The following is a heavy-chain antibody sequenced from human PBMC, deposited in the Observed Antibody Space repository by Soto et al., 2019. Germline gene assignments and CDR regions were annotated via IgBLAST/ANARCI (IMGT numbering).Heavy chain of an antibody. CDR1: GFTFDDYT. J-gene: IGHJ4*02. CDR2: ISWDGGST. Sequence: GGSLRLSCAASGFTFDDYTMHWVRQAPGKGLEWVSLISWDGGSTYYADSVKGRFTISRDNSKNSLYLQMNSLRTEDTALYYCAKDIGSSWTRGYFDYWRQRTLVTVSS. V-gene: IGHV3-43*01. D-gene: IGHD6-13*01. CDR3: AKDIGSSWTRGYFDY.